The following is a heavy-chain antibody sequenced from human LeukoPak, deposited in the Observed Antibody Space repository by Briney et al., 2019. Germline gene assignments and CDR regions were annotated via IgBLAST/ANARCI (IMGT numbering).Heavy chain of an antibody. CDR2: IYYSGST. D-gene: IGHD6-13*01. J-gene: IGHJ6*02. CDR3: ARDAAAGWYGSDYYGMDV. V-gene: IGHV4-59*01. CDR1: GGSISSYY. Sequence: SETLSLTCTVSGGSISSYYWSWIRQPLGKGLEWIGYIYYSGSTNYNPSLKSRVTISVDTSKNQFSLKLSSVTAADTAVYYCARDAAAGWYGSDYYGMDVWGQGTTVTVSS.